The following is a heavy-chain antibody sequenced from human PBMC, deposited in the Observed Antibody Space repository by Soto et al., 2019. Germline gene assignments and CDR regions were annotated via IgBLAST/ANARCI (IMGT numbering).Heavy chain of an antibody. Sequence: VQLVESGGGLVQPGGSLRLSCAASGFTFSNYWMNWVRQAPGKGLEWVANINEDGSEKYYVDSAKGRFTISRDNAKNSLYLQMSSLRAEDTAVYYCARDLFDYWCQGTLVTVSS. CDR3: ARDLFDY. CDR1: GFTFSNYW. CDR2: INEDGSEK. V-gene: IGHV3-7*01. J-gene: IGHJ4*02.